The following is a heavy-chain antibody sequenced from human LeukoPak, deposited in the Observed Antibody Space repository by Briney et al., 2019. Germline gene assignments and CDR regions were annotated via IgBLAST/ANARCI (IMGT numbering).Heavy chain of an antibody. CDR2: IYYNGST. CDR1: GGSISSYY. V-gene: IGHV4-59*08. Sequence: SETLSLTCTVSGGSISSYYWSWIRQPPGKGLEWIGYIYYNGSTNYNPSLKSRVTISVDTSKNQFSLKLSSVTAADTAVYYCARGRDGYNSRHYYYGMDVWGQGTTVTVSS. CDR3: ARGRDGYNSRHYYYGMDV. J-gene: IGHJ6*02. D-gene: IGHD5-24*01.